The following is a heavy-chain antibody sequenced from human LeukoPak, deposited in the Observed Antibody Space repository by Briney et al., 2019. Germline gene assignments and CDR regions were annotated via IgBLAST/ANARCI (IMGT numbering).Heavy chain of an antibody. CDR2: ISYDGSNK. J-gene: IGHJ4*02. D-gene: IGHD1-14*01. V-gene: IGHV3-30*14. CDR1: GFTFSSYA. CDR3: ARHRYVSTRDFEY. Sequence: PGGSLRLSCAASGFTFSSYAMHWVRQAPGKGLEWVAVISYDGSNKYYADSVKGRFTISRDNSKNTLYLEMHSLGVEDTAVYYCARHRYVSTRDFEYWGQGTLVTVSS.